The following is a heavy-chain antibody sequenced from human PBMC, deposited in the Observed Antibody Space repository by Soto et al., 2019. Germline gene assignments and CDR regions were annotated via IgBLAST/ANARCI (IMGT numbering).Heavy chain of an antibody. CDR1: GFTFSSYA. Sequence: GGSLRLSCAASGFTFSSYAMSWVRQAPGKGLEWVSAISGSGGRTYYADSVKGRFTISRDNSKNTLYLQMNSLRAEDTAVYYCAKAVANYSGRSPWGQGTLVTVSS. CDR2: ISGSGGRT. D-gene: IGHD1-26*01. J-gene: IGHJ5*02. CDR3: AKAVANYSGRSP. V-gene: IGHV3-23*01.